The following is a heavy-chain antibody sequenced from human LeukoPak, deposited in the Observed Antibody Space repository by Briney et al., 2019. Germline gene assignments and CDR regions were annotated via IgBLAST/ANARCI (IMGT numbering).Heavy chain of an antibody. V-gene: IGHV1-69*13. D-gene: IGHD2-8*01. CDR1: GGTFSSYA. CDR2: IIPIFGTA. Sequence: VTVSCKASGGTFSSYAISWVRQAPGQGLEWMGGIIPIFGTANYAQKFQGRVTITADESTSTAYMELSSLRSEDTAVYYCARGRDGLYYYYYYMDVWGKGTTVTISS. CDR3: ARGRDGLYYYYYYMDV. J-gene: IGHJ6*03.